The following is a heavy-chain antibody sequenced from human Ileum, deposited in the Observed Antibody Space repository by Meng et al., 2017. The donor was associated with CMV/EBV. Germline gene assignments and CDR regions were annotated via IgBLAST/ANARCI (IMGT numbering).Heavy chain of an antibody. CDR3: VRGGIFRGLNY. CDR2: IYYNGNA. D-gene: IGHD3-10*01. CDR1: GDSIDSGDYS. Sequence: QVQLKESGPGLVNPSQTLSLTCSVSGDSIDSGDYSWNWVRQPPGKGLEWIGYIYYNGNAYYNPSLKSQVTISVDTSKNQFSLRLKSVTAADSAVYFCVRGGIFRGLNYWGQGTLVTVSS. V-gene: IGHV4-30-4*08. J-gene: IGHJ4*02.